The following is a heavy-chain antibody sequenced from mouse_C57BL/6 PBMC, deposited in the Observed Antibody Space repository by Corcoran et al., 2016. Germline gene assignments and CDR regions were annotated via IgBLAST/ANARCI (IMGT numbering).Heavy chain of an antibody. CDR2: INPYNGGT. J-gene: IGHJ1*03. CDR3: ASYDGNYWYFDV. CDR1: GYTFTDYY. D-gene: IGHD2-1*01. Sequence: EVQLQQSGPVLVKPGASVKMSCKASGYTFTDYYMNWVKQSHGKSLEWIGVINPYNGGTSYNQKFKGKATLTVDKSSSTAYMELNSLTSEDSAVYYCASYDGNYWYFDVWGTGTTVTVSS. V-gene: IGHV1-19*01.